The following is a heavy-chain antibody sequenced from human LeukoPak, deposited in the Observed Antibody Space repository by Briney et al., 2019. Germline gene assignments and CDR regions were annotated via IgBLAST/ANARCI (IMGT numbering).Heavy chain of an antibody. CDR3: TRAIGVPPLGYYYYYMDV. CDR1: GFTFGDYA. Sequence: GGSLRLSCTASGFTFGDYAMSWVRQAPGKGLEWVGFIRSKAYGGTTEYAASVKGRFTISRDDSKSIAYLQMNSLKTEDTAVYYCTRAIGVPPLGYYYYYMDVWGKGTTVTISS. J-gene: IGHJ6*03. D-gene: IGHD2-2*01. CDR2: IRSKAYGGTT. V-gene: IGHV3-49*04.